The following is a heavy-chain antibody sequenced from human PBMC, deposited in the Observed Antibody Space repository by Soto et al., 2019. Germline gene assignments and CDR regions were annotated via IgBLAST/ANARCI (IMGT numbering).Heavy chain of an antibody. J-gene: IGHJ6*02. CDR1: GGSISSYY. CDR2: IYTSGST. V-gene: IGHV4-4*07. CDR3: ARDQVYSNYDYYYYGMDV. D-gene: IGHD4-4*01. Sequence: SETLSLTCTVSGGSISSYYWSWIRQPAGKGLEWIGRIYTSGSTNYNPSPKSRVTMSVDTSKNQFSLKLSSVTAADTAVYYCARDQVYSNYDYYYYGMDVWGQGTTVTVSS.